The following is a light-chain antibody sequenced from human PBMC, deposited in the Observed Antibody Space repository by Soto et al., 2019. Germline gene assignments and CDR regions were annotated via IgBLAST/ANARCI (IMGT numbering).Light chain of an antibody. V-gene: IGLV2-14*01. CDR2: EVT. J-gene: IGLJ1*01. CDR3: SSYTITSIRSV. CDR1: SSDVGGYKY. Sequence: QSVLTQPASVSGSPGQSITISCNGTSSDVGGYKYVSWYQHHPGKAPKLMIYEVTNRPSGVSNRFSGSKSGNTASLTISGLQAEDEADYYCSSYTITSIRSVFGTGTKVT.